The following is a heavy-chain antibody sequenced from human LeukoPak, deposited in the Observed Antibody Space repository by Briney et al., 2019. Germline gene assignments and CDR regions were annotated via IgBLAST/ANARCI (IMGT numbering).Heavy chain of an antibody. Sequence: ASVKVSCKASGGTFSSYAISWVRQAPGQGLEWMGRIIPILGIANYAQKFQGRVTITADKSTSTAYMELSSLRSEDTAVYYCASLRYGSGSYYTVPDYWGQGTLVTVSS. CDR1: GGTFSSYA. CDR3: ASLRYGSGSYYTVPDY. J-gene: IGHJ4*02. CDR2: IIPILGIA. D-gene: IGHD3-10*01. V-gene: IGHV1-69*04.